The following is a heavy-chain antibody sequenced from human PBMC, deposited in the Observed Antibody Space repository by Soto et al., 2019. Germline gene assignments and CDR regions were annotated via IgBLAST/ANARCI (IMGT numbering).Heavy chain of an antibody. CDR3: ANLPQAPNVMDF. Sequence: ASVKVACKASGYTFSAYYMYWVRQAPGQGLEWVGRINPKSGDTNYAQRFQGIVTMTRDTSIATAYLEMSSLRSDDTAFYYCANLPQAPNVMDFWGQGTLVTLS. CDR1: GYTFSAYY. CDR2: INPKSGDT. D-gene: IGHD2-8*01. V-gene: IGHV1-2*06. J-gene: IGHJ4*02.